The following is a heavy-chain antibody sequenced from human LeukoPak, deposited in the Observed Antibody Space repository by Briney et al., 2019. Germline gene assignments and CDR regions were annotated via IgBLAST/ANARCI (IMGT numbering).Heavy chain of an antibody. CDR3: AREGYYGSGSPPSLYFDY. D-gene: IGHD3-10*01. Sequence: GGSLRLSCAASGFTFRNYVIHWVRQAPGKGLEWVAVTSSDLNVKLYADSVKGRFTISRDNSRSTLYLQMNSLRPEDTAIYYCAREGYYGSGSPPSLYFDYWGQGTLITVSS. V-gene: IGHV3-30-3*01. J-gene: IGHJ4*02. CDR1: GFTFRNYV. CDR2: TSSDLNVK.